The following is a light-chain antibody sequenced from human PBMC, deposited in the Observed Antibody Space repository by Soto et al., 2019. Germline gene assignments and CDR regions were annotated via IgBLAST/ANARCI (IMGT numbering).Light chain of an antibody. CDR3: VQRSTWPWT. J-gene: IGKJ1*01. V-gene: IGKV3-11*01. CDR2: DTF. CDR1: QSVSSY. Sequence: EIVLTQSPDTLSLSPGERATLSCRASQSVSSYLAWYQQKPGQALRLLIYDTFKRATGIPARFSGSGSGTDFTLTISSLEPEDFAVYYCVQRSTWPWTVGQGSKVKI.